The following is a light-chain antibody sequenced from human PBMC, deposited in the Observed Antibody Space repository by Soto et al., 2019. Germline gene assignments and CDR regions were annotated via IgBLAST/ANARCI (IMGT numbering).Light chain of an antibody. CDR2: YDR. V-gene: IGLV3-21*04. CDR1: NIGNKR. CDR3: QVWDIMTDNYV. Sequence: SYELTQSPSVSVAPEKTATITCGGNNIGNKRVHWYRQMPGQAPVLVISYDRDRPSGIPERFSGSNSGNTATLTISRVEDGDEADYYCQVWDIMTDNYVFGPGTKLTVL. J-gene: IGLJ1*01.